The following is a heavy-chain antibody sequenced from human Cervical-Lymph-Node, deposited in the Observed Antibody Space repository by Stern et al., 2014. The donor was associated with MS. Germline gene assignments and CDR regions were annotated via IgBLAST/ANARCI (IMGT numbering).Heavy chain of an antibody. V-gene: IGHV1-46*02. CDR2: ISPRYGST. D-gene: IGHD2-21*02. CDR3: ARDGVVVPDDAEYFQH. CDR1: GYTFDYY. Sequence: QVQLVQSGAEVKKPGASVKISCKAAGYTFDYYMHWGRRAPGQGLEWMGGISPRYGSTSYAQKFQGRVTMTRDTSTNTFYMDLTSLRSEDTAVYYCARDGVVVPDDAEYFQHWGQGTLVTVSS. J-gene: IGHJ1*01.